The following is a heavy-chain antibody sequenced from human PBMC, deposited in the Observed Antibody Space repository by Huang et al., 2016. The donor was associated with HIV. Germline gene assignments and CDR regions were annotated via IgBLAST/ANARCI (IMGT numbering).Heavy chain of an antibody. CDR2: ISPLFRAP. J-gene: IGHJ4*02. Sequence: QVQLEQSGPAVRKPGSSVKVSCQASGGSFSDQIISWVRQAPGQRFEWRGGISPLFRAPAYAQECKGRVTMTADESTATIYMELNSLTSEDTAVYYCAMSLRYQYDSRSYWGRYFDYWGQGTLVTVSS. CDR1: GGSFSDQI. CDR3: AMSLRYQYDSRSYWGRYFDY. V-gene: IGHV1-69*01. D-gene: IGHD3-16*01.